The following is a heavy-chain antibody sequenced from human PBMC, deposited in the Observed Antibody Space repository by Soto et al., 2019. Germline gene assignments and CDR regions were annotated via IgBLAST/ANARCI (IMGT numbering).Heavy chain of an antibody. CDR2: INPDTGST. Sequence: QVRLVQSGAEVQRPGASLNISCQATGYQFTGSYLHWVRRAPGHGLQWMGMINPDTGSTTYAETFQGRVAMSTDRSAGTVYLGLGSLRSDDTATYYCARQYCIGTSCYWYFDFWGQGTLVTVSA. D-gene: IGHD2-2*01. CDR1: GYQFTGSY. CDR3: ARQYCIGTSCYWYFDF. V-gene: IGHV1-46*01. J-gene: IGHJ4*02.